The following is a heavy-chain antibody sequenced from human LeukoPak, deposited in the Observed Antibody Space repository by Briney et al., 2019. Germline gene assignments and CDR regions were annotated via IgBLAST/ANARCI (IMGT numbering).Heavy chain of an antibody. CDR3: ARRCGGDCYDY. Sequence: KVSCKASGYTFTSYGISWVRQMPGKGLEWMGIIYPGDSDTRYSPSFQGQVTISADKSISTAYLQWSSLKASDTAMYYCARRCGGDCYDYWGQGTLVTVSS. J-gene: IGHJ4*02. V-gene: IGHV5-51*01. CDR1: GYTFTSYG. CDR2: IYPGDSDT. D-gene: IGHD2-21*01.